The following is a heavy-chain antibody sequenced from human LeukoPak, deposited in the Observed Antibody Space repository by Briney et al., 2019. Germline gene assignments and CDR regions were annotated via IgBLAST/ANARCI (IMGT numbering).Heavy chain of an antibody. J-gene: IGHJ6*02. CDR3: ERAGYYGSGSYHMDV. V-gene: IGHV3-7*01. CDR2: IKQDGSEK. D-gene: IGHD3-10*01. Sequence: GGSLRLSCAASGFTFSSHWMSWVRQAPGKGLEWVANIKQDGSEKYYVDSVKGRFTISRDNAKNSLYLQMNSLRDEDTAVYYCERAGYYGSGSYHMDVWGQGTTVTVSS. CDR1: GFTFSSHW.